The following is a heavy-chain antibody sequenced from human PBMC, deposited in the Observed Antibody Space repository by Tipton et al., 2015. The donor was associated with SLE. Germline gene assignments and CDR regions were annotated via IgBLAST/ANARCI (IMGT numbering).Heavy chain of an antibody. D-gene: IGHD3-16*01. J-gene: IGHJ6*03. V-gene: IGHV4-34*01. Sequence: TLSLTCAVYGGSFSGHYWSWIRQPPGKGLEWIGEINHSGSTNYNPSLKSRVTISVHTSKNQFSLKLTSVTAADTAVYYCARSVGAGYMDVWGKGTTVTVSS. CDR1: GGSFSGHY. CDR2: INHSGST. CDR3: ARSVGAGYMDV.